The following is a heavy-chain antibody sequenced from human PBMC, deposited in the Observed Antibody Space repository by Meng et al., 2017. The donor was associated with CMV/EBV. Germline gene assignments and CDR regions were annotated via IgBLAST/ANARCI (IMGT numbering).Heavy chain of an antibody. V-gene: IGHV1-2*02. CDR1: GYTFTGYY. CDR3: ASGAGVGDSSSGLADY. Sequence: ASVKVSCKASGYTFTGYYMQWVRQAPGQGLEWMGWINPKSGGTNYAQNFQGRVTMTRDTSISTDYMELNRLRSDDTAVYYCASGAGVGDSSSGLADYWGQGTLVTVSS. J-gene: IGHJ4*02. D-gene: IGHD6-6*01. CDR2: INPKSGGT.